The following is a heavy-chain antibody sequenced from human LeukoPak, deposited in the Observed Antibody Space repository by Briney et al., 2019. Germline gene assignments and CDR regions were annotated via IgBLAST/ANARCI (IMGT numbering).Heavy chain of an antibody. CDR3: AKASWVSSTDAVR. J-gene: IGHJ4*02. CDR1: GLSFSSFA. Sequence: GGSLRLSCAASGLSFSSFAMSWVRQGPARGLEWVSSIRGNGETFYPDSVKGRFTLSSDSSRNTVYFQLNNLRVGDTAIYYCAKASWVSSTDAVRWGQGTLVTVSS. CDR2: IRGNGET. D-gene: IGHD3-16*01. V-gene: IGHV3-23*01.